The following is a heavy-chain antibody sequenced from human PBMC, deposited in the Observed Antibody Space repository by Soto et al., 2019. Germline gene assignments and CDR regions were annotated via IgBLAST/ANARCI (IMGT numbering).Heavy chain of an antibody. V-gene: IGHV3-64D*08. CDR3: VEDEFWGGPTYFAF. Sequence: PGVSLRLPWSASGGTSGSYARHWVSQAPGKGLEYVSAISSNGGSTYYADSVKGRFTISRDNSKSSLYFQMSSRRAEDTAVFYRVEDEFWGGPTYFAFWGKRSPVTVSS. CDR1: GGTSGSYA. CDR2: ISSNGGST. D-gene: IGHD3-3*01. J-gene: IGHJ4*02.